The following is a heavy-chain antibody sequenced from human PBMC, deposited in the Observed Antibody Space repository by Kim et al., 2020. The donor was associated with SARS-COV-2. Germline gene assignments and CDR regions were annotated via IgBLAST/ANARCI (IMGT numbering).Heavy chain of an antibody. CDR3: AKPVEPAAGAFAI. D-gene: IGHD2-2*01. CDR1: GFTFSSYA. Sequence: GGSLRLYCAASGFTFSSYAMSWVRQAPGKGLEWVSAIIDSGGGTVYADSVKGRFTISRDNSKNTLNLQMISLRAEDTAVYYCAKPVEPAAGAFAIWGQGT. CDR2: IIDSGGGT. J-gene: IGHJ3*02. V-gene: IGHV3-23*01.